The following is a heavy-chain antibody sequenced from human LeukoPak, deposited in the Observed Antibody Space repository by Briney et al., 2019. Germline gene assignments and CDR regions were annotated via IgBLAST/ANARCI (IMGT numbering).Heavy chain of an antibody. Sequence: GGSLRLSCAASGNYWMHWVRQAPGKGLVWVSHINSDGSWTSYADSVKGRFTISRDNAKNSLYLQMNSLRDEDTAVYYCASEYYYDSSGYYSDYWGQGTLVTVSS. J-gene: IGHJ4*02. CDR1: GNYW. V-gene: IGHV3-74*01. CDR3: ASEYYYDSSGYYSDY. CDR2: INSDGSWT. D-gene: IGHD3-22*01.